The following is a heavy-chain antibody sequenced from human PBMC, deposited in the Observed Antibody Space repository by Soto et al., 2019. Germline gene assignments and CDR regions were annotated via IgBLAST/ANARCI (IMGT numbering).Heavy chain of an antibody. CDR2: ISGSGGST. CDR3: AKDSRHCTNGVCYPSSRPA. D-gene: IGHD2-8*01. V-gene: IGHV3-23*01. Sequence: GGSLRLSCAASGFTFSSYAMSWVRQAPGKGLEWVSAISGSGGSTYYADSVKGRFTISRDNSKNTLYLQMNSLRAEDTAVYYCAKDSRHCTNGVCYPSSRPAWGQGTLVTVSS. J-gene: IGHJ4*02. CDR1: GFTFSSYA.